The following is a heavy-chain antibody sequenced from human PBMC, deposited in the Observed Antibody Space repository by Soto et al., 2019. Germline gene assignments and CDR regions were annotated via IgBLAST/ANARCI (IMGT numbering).Heavy chain of an antibody. CDR2: IFYSGTT. CDR1: SDSISNYY. V-gene: IGHV4-59*08. CDR3: ARGSGNPYFDY. Sequence: LTCTVSSDSISNYYWSWVRQPPGKGLEWIGYIFYSGTTNYNPSLKSRVTMSVDTPKNQFSLKLTSVTAADTAVYYCARGSGNPYFDYWGQGTLVTVSS. J-gene: IGHJ4*02. D-gene: IGHD1-26*01.